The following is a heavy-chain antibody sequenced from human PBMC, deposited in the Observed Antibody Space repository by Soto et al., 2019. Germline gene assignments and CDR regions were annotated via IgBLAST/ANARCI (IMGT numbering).Heavy chain of an antibody. V-gene: IGHV1-18*01. CDR2: ISAYYGHT. CDR1: GYTFTSSH. CDR3: ARDSTPPRE. J-gene: IGHJ4*02. Sequence: QVQLVQSGAEVKKPGASVKVSCKASGYTFTSSHITWVLQAPGQGLEWMGWISAYYGHTNYAHKVQSSVTMTTDSSPTTAYMELKRLGAEDTSGYYFARDSTPPREWGQGTLVTVSS.